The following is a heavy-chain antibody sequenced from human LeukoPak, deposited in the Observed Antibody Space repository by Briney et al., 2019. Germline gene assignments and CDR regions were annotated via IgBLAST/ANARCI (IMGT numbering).Heavy chain of an antibody. Sequence: GGSLRLSCAASGFTFSSYEMNWVRQAPGKGLEWVSYISSSGSTIYYADSVKGRFTISRDNAKNSLYLQMNSLRAEDTADYYCARDRAVAGTRFDYWGQGTLVTVSS. CDR1: GFTFSSYE. J-gene: IGHJ4*02. V-gene: IGHV3-48*03. CDR2: ISSSGSTI. CDR3: ARDRAVAGTRFDY. D-gene: IGHD6-19*01.